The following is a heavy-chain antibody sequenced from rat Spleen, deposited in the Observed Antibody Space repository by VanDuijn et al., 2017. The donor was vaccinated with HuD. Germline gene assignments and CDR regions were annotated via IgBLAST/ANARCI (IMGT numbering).Heavy chain of an antibody. V-gene: IGHV5-7*01. CDR1: GFTFSDYG. D-gene: IGHD1-11*01. CDR2: ISNDGSST. J-gene: IGHJ1*01. Sequence: EVQLVESGGGLVQPGRSLKLSCAASGFTFSDYGMAWVRQAPKKGLEWVATISNDGSSTYYRDSVKGRFTISRDNAKSTLNLQMDSLRSEDTATYYCARRAGGYGLYWYFDFWGPGTMVTVSS. CDR3: ARRAGGYGLYWYFDF.